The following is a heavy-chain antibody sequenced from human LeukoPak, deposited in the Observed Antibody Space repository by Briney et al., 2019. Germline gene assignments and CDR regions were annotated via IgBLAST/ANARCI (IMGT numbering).Heavy chain of an antibody. CDR3: AKSGSSGYYDAFDI. J-gene: IGHJ3*02. V-gene: IGHV3-23*01. CDR1: GGTFSSYA. Sequence: SCKASGGTFSSYAMSWVRQAPGKGLEWVSAISGSGGSTYYADSVKGRFTISRDNSKNTLYLQMNSLRAEDTAVYYCAKSGSSGYYDAFDIWGQGTMVTVSS. D-gene: IGHD3-22*01. CDR2: ISGSGGST.